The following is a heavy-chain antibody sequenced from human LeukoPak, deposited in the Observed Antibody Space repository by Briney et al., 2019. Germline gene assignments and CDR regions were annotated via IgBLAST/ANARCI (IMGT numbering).Heavy chain of an antibody. V-gene: IGHV1-24*01. CDR1: GYTLTELS. Sequence: ASVKVSCKVSGYTLTELSMHWVRQAPGKGLEWMGGFDPEDGETIYAQKFQGRVTMTEDTSTDTAYMELSSLRSEDTAVYYCATKPANYDSSGYYFFDYWGQGTLVTVSS. CDR3: ATKPANYDSSGYYFFDY. J-gene: IGHJ4*02. D-gene: IGHD3-22*01. CDR2: FDPEDGET.